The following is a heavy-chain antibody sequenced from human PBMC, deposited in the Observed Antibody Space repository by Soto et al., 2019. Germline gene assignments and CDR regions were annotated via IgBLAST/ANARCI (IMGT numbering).Heavy chain of an antibody. V-gene: IGHV3-23*01. Sequence: PGGSLRLSCAASGFTFSSYAMSWVRQAPGKGLEWVSGISSGGNTYYADSVKGRFTISRDNSKNTLYLQMNSLRAEDTAIYYCARDHYGVDYWGQGTLVTVSS. CDR3: ARDHYGVDY. D-gene: IGHD4-17*01. CDR1: GFTFSSYA. J-gene: IGHJ4*02. CDR2: ISSGGNT.